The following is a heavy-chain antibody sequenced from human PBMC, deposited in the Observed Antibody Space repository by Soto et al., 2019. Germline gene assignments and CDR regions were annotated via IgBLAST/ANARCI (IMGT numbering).Heavy chain of an antibody. Sequence: SVKVSCKASGGTFSSYAISWVRQSPGQGLEWMGGIIPIFGTANYAQKFQGRVTITADESTSTAYMELSSLRSEDTAVYYCAREHPIAPRVIGGYDWVDYYYGMDVWGQGTTVTVSS. CDR3: AREHPIAPRVIGGYDWVDYYYGMDV. D-gene: IGHD5-12*01. J-gene: IGHJ6*02. CDR1: GGTFSSYA. CDR2: IIPIFGTA. V-gene: IGHV1-69*13.